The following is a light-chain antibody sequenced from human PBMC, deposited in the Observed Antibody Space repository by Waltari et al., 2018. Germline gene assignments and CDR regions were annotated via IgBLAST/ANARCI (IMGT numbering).Light chain of an antibody. V-gene: IGLV1-36*01. J-gene: IGLJ3*02. CDR3: AAWDDSLNVWV. CDR1: SPTIGNNP. Sequence: QSVLTQPPPVSEAPRPRVTISCSGSSPTIGNNPVNWYQQLPGKAPKLLIYYDDLLPSGVSDRFSGSKSGTSASLAISGLQSEDEADYYCAAWDDSLNVWVFGGGTKLTVL. CDR2: YDD.